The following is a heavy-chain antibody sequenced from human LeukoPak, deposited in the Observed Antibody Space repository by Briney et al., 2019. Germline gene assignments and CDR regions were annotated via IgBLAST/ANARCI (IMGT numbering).Heavy chain of an antibody. CDR3: ASRFGHDFWSGYHY. Sequence: SVKVSCKASGGTFSSYAISWVRQAPEQGLEWMGGIIPIFGTANYAQKFQGRVTITTDESTSTAYMELSSLRSEDTAVYYCASRFGHDFWSGYHYWGQGTLVTVSS. V-gene: IGHV1-69*05. J-gene: IGHJ4*02. CDR2: IIPIFGTA. D-gene: IGHD3-3*01. CDR1: GGTFSSYA.